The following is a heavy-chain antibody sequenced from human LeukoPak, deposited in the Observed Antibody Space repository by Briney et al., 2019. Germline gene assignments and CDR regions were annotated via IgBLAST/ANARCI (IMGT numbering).Heavy chain of an antibody. D-gene: IGHD3-10*01. CDR2: ISAYNGNT. CDR1: GYTFTSYG. Sequence: GASVKVSCKASGYTFTSYGISWVRQAPGQGLEWMGWISAYNGNTNYAQKLQGRVTMTTDTSTSTAYMELRSLRSDDTAVYYCARVGTVLLWFGELLEGINWFDPWGQGTLVTVSS. CDR3: ARVGTVLLWFGELLEGINWFDP. J-gene: IGHJ5*02. V-gene: IGHV1-18*01.